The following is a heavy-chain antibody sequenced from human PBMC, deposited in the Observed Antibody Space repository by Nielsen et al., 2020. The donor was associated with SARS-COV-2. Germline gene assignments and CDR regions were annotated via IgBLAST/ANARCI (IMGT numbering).Heavy chain of an antibody. CDR2: INTSDGST. CDR1: GYTFTNYY. CDR3: ARDDTVTMYYYSYYGMDV. D-gene: IGHD4-17*01. J-gene: IGHJ6*02. Sequence: ASVKVSCKASGYTFTNYYMHWVRQAPGQGLEWMGIINTSDGSTTYAQKFQGSVTMTRDTSTSTVYMELRSMGSDDTAVYYCARDDTVTMYYYSYYGMDVWGQGTTVTVSS. V-gene: IGHV1-46*01.